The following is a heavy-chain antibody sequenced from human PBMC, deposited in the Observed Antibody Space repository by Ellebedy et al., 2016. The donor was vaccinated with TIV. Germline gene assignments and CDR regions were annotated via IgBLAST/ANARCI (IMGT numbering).Heavy chain of an antibody. D-gene: IGHD2-21*02. CDR1: GYSFTTYY. J-gene: IGHJ4*02. CDR3: ARDAGVGIVVVTAMFDY. CDR2: INPSGGIT. Sequence: AASVKVSCKASGYSFTTYYMHWVRQAPGKGLEWMGMINPSGGITRHSQKFQGRVTMTRDTSTSTVYMELSSLRSEDTAVYYCARDAGVGIVVVTAMFDYWGQGTLVTVSS. V-gene: IGHV1-46*01.